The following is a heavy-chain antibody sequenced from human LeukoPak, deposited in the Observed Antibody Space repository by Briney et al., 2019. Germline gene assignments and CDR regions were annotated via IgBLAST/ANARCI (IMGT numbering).Heavy chain of an antibody. J-gene: IGHJ4*02. CDR2: INMDGSEK. CDR3: ARDTVTY. Sequence: PGGSLRLSCAASGFTFGNYWMSWVRQAPGKGPEWVAHINMDGSEKYYVDSVKGRFTISRDNAKNSLYLQMNSLKVEDTAVYYCARDTVTYWGPGTLVTVSS. V-gene: IGHV3-7*01. D-gene: IGHD4-17*01. CDR1: GFTFGNYW.